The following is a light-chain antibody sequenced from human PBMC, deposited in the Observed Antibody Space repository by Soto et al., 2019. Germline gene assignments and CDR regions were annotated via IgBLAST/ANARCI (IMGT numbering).Light chain of an antibody. Sequence: EIVMTQSPATLSVSPGEGATLSCRASQSVSINLAWYQQKPGQAPRLLIYGASTRATGIPARFSGSGSGTEFTLTISRLEPEDFAIYYCQHYGNSLWTFGQGTKVDIK. CDR1: QSVSIN. CDR3: QHYGNSLWT. CDR2: GAS. J-gene: IGKJ1*01. V-gene: IGKV3-15*01.